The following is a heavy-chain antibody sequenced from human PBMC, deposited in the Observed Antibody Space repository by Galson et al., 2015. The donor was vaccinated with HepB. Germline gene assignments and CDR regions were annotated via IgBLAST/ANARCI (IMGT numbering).Heavy chain of an antibody. CDR1: GGSISTYY. CDR3: ARERRIAIFGVAPGDAFDV. J-gene: IGHJ3*01. CDR2: ISYSGSA. V-gene: IGHV4-59*01. D-gene: IGHD3-3*01. Sequence: ETLSLTCAVSGGSISTYYWSWIRQPPGKGLEWIGDISYSGSANYNPSLKSRVTVSVNTSNNQFSLKLTSLTAADTAVYYCARERRIAIFGVAPGDAFDVWGQGTMVTVSS.